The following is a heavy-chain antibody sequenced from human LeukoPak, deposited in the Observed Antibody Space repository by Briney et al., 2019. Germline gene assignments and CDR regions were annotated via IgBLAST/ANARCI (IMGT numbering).Heavy chain of an antibody. V-gene: IGHV4-59*01. D-gene: IGHD3-9*01. CDR2: IYYSGST. Sequence: SSETLSLTCTVSGGSISSYYWSWIRQPPGKGLEWIGYIYYSGSTNYNPSLKSRVTISVDTSKNQFSLKLSSVTAADTAVYYCARIRGDILTGYSNYYYYYYMDVWGKGTTVTISS. CDR1: GGSISSYY. CDR3: ARIRGDILTGYSNYYYYYYMDV. J-gene: IGHJ6*03.